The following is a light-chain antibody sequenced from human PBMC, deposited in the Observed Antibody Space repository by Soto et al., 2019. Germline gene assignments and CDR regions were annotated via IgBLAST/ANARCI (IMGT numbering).Light chain of an antibody. V-gene: IGLV2-14*03. Sequence: QSALTQPASVSGSPGQSITISCTGTSSDVGGSNYVSWYQQHPGKAPKLIIFDVSHRPSGFSNRFSGSKSGNTAPLTISWSQAEDEADYYCSSYTSSSTYVFGTGTKLTVL. CDR1: SSDVGGSNY. J-gene: IGLJ1*01. CDR3: SSYTSSSTYV. CDR2: DVS.